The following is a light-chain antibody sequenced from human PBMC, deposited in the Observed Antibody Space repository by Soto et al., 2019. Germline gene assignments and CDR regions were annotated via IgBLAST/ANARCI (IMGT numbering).Light chain of an antibody. Sequence: QSALTQPASVSGSPGQSITISCTGTGSDVGGYNYVSWYQQHPGKAPKLMIYEVSNRPSGVSNRFSGSKSGNTASLTISGLQAEDETDYYCSSYTSSSTPHYVFGTGTKVTVL. V-gene: IGLV2-14*01. CDR1: GSDVGGYNY. CDR3: SSYTSSSTPHYV. CDR2: EVS. J-gene: IGLJ1*01.